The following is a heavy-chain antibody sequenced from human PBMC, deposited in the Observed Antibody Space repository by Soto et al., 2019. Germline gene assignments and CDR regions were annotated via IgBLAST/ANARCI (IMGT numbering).Heavy chain of an antibody. J-gene: IGHJ6*02. CDR2: IFCTGGT. Sequence: SETLSLTCTVSGGSISSYYWSWIRQPPGKVLEWIGYIFCTGGTNYSPSLKSRVTMSVDSSKSQFSLNLTSVTAADSAIYFCARARSDSAGSSLGRRLDVWGHGTTVTGSS. CDR1: GGSISSYY. CDR3: ARARSDSAGSSLGRRLDV. V-gene: IGHV4-59*01. D-gene: IGHD3-10*01.